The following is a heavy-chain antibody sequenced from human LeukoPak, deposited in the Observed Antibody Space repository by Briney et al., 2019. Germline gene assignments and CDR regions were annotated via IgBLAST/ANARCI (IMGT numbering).Heavy chain of an antibody. D-gene: IGHD3-10*01. CDR1: GYTFTSYG. V-gene: IGHV1-18*01. CDR2: ISAYNGNT. CDR3: ARRKGFGERGLTNFDY. J-gene: IGHJ4*01. Sequence: GASVKVSCKASGYTFTSYGISWVRQAPGQGLEWMGWISAYNGNTNYAQKLQGRVTMTTDTSTSTAYMELRSLRSDDTAVYYCARRKGFGERGLTNFDYWGQGTLVTVSS.